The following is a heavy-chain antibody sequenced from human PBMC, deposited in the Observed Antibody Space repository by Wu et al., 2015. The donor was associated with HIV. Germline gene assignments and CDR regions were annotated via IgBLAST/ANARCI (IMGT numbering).Heavy chain of an antibody. Sequence: QVQLVQSGTEVKKPGASVKVSCKASGYIFTDYYMYWVRQAPGQGLEWMGWINSNSGGTKSAQKFQGRVTMTRDMAISTAYMELSRLTSDDTALYYCAKVRIPRTASRGYYVMDVWGQGPT. V-gene: IGHV1-2*02. J-gene: IGHJ6*02. CDR3: AKVRIPRTASRGYYVMDV. CDR1: GYIFTDYY. D-gene: IGHD2/OR15-2a*01. CDR2: INSNSGGT.